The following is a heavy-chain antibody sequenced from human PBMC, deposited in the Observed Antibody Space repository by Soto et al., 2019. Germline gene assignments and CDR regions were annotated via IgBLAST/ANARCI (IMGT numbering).Heavy chain of an antibody. Sequence: GGSLRLSCAASGFTFSTYWMHWIRQVPGKGLEWVSGINSDASHTYYADSVRGRFTISRDKAKNTLHLEMNSLRAEDTAVYYCARDIEYSSSSVSYYYYGMDVWGQGTTVTVSS. CDR3: ARDIEYSSSSVSYYYYGMDV. CDR2: INSDASHT. V-gene: IGHV3-74*01. D-gene: IGHD6-6*01. J-gene: IGHJ6*02. CDR1: GFTFSTYW.